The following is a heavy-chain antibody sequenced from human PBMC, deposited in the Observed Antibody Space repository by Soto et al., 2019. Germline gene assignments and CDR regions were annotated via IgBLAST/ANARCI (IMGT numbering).Heavy chain of an antibody. CDR2: IIPIFGTA. CDR1: GGTFSSYA. CDR3: ARVVDYSNLFYYYGMDV. D-gene: IGHD4-4*01. Sequence: QVQLVQSGAEVKKPGSSVKVSCKASGGTFSSYAISWVRQAPGQGLEWMGGIIPIFGTANYAQKFQGRVTITADESTSTAYMELSSLRSEDTAVYYCARVVDYSNLFYYYGMDVWGQGTTVTVSS. J-gene: IGHJ6*02. V-gene: IGHV1-69*12.